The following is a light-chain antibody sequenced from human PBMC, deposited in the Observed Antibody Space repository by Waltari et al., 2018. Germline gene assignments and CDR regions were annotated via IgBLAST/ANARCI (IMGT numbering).Light chain of an antibody. Sequence: SYELTQPPSVSVSPGQTASITCSGDELGNKYTCWYQQKPGQSPVLVIYQDRRRPSGIPVRFSGSNSGNTASLTISGTQAMDEADYFCQAWDSSIGRVVFGGGTQLTVL. CDR3: QAWDSSIGRVV. CDR1: ELGNKY. J-gene: IGLJ2*01. CDR2: QDR. V-gene: IGLV3-1*01.